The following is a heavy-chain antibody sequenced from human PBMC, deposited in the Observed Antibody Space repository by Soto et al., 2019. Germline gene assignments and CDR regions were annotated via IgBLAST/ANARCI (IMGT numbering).Heavy chain of an antibody. CDR3: ARVDILTGPDAFDF. D-gene: IGHD3-9*01. CDR1: GGSISSGGYY. Sequence: SETLSLTCTVSGGSISSGGYYWSWIRQHPGKGLEWIGYIYYSGSTYYNPSLKSRVTISVDTSKNQFSLKLSSVTAADTAVYYCARVDILTGPDAFDFWGQGTMVNVAS. J-gene: IGHJ3*01. CDR2: IYYSGST. V-gene: IGHV4-31*03.